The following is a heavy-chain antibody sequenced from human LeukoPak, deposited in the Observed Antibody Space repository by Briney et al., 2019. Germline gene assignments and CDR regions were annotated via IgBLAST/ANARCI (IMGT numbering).Heavy chain of an antibody. CDR2: IHNSGRS. CDR3: ARVLTSYSSSWYFFDY. CDR1: GGSISSGGYY. D-gene: IGHD6-13*01. Sequence: SETLSLTCTVSGGSISSGGYYWSWLRQHPGKGLEWIGYIHNSGRSFYNPSLKSRVTISGDTSENQFSLKLSSVTAADTAVYYCARVLTSYSSSWYFFDYWGQGTLVTVSS. V-gene: IGHV4-31*03. J-gene: IGHJ4*02.